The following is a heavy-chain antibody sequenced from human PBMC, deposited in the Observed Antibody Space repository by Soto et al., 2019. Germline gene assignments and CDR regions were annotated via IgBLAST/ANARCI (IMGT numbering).Heavy chain of an antibody. CDR3: ARDHVEMATIDY. CDR2: ISSSSRTI. Sequence: GGSLRLSCAAPGFTFSSYSMNWVRQAPGKGLEWVSYISSSSRTIYYADSVKGRFTISRDNAKNSLYLQMNSLRAEDTAVYYCARDHVEMATIDYWGQGTLVTVSS. D-gene: IGHD5-12*01. J-gene: IGHJ4*02. CDR1: GFTFSSYS. V-gene: IGHV3-48*01.